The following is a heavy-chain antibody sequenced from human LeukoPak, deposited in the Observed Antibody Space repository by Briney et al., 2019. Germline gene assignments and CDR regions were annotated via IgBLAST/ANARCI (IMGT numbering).Heavy chain of an antibody. V-gene: IGHV4-34*01. J-gene: IGHJ4*02. CDR2: INHSGST. CDR3: ARGGEYYYDSSGYYS. Sequence: SETLSLTCAVYGVSFSGYYWSWIRQPPGKGLEWIGEINHSGSTNYNPSLKSRVTISVDTSKNQFSLKLSSVTAADTAVYYCARGGEYYYDSSGYYSWGQGTLVTVSS. D-gene: IGHD3-22*01. CDR1: GVSFSGYY.